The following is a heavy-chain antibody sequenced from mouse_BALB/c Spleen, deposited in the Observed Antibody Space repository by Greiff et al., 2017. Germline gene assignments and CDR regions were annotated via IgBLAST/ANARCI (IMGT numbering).Heavy chain of an antibody. J-gene: IGHJ4*01. Sequence: DVMLVESGGGLVKPGGSLKLSCAASGFTFSSYAMSWVRQTPEKRLEWVASISSGGSTYYPDSVKGRFTISRDNARNILYLQMSSLRSEDTAVYYCARGITRGYYAMDYWGQGTSVTVSA. CDR3: ARGITRGYYAMDY. CDR1: GFTFSSYA. D-gene: IGHD1-1*01. CDR2: ISSGGST. V-gene: IGHV5-6-5*01.